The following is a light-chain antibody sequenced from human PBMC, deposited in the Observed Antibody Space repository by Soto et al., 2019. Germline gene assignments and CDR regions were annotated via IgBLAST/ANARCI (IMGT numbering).Light chain of an antibody. J-gene: IGKJ3*01. CDR1: QSVSSSY. Sequence: EIVLTQSPGTLSLSPGERVTLSCRASQSVSSSYLAWYQQKPGQAPRLLIYGASSRATGIPDRFSGSGSGTDFTLTISRLEPEDFAVYYCQQAGTFGPGTKVDIK. V-gene: IGKV3-20*01. CDR2: GAS. CDR3: QQAGT.